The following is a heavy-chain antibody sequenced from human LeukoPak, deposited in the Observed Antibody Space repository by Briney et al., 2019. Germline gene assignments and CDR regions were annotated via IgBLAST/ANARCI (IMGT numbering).Heavy chain of an antibody. CDR1: GGSFSGYY. V-gene: IGHV4-34*01. CDR3: ARGGPRWYSSGWYDY. D-gene: IGHD6-19*01. J-gene: IGHJ4*02. CDR2: INHSGST. Sequence: PSETLSLTCAVYGGSFSGYYWSWIRQPPGKGLEWIGEINHSGSTNYNPSLKSRVTISVDTSKDQFSLKLSSATAADTAVHYCARGGPRWYSSGWYDYWGQGTLVTVSS.